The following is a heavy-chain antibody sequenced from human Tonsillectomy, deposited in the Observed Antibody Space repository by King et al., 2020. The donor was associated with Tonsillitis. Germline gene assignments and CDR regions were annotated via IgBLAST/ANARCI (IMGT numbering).Heavy chain of an antibody. J-gene: IGHJ3*01. Sequence: QLVQSGGGLVQPGRSLRLSCTASGFTFGDYAMSWVRQAPGKGLEWVGFIRSKAYGGTTGYAASVKGRFTISRDDSKSISYLQMNILKTEDTAVFYCTRVPRWSTLYAFDLWGQGTMVTVSS. D-gene: IGHD3-3*01. CDR3: TRVPRWSTLYAFDL. CDR2: IRSKAYGGTT. CDR1: GFTFGDYA. V-gene: IGHV3-49*04.